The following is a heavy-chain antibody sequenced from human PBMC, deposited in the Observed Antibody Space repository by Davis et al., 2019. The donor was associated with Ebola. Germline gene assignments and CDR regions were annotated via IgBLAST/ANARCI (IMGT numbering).Heavy chain of an antibody. CDR2: ISGIGKSI. V-gene: IGHV3-21*04. D-gene: IGHD6-25*01. J-gene: IGHJ4*02. CDR1: GFNFSSYT. CDR3: AKSAAPFDY. Sequence: GESLKISCAASGFNFSSYTINWVRQAPGKGLEWVSSISGIGKSIHYADSVKGRFTISRDNAKNSLYLQMNSLRAEDTAVYYCAKSAAPFDYWGQGTLVTVSS.